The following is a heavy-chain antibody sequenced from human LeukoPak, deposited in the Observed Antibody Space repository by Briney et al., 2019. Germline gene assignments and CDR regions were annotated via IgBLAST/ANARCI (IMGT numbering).Heavy chain of an antibody. CDR3: ATGSYYDFWSGYSDAFDI. CDR2: IYYSGST. V-gene: IGHV4-59*01. D-gene: IGHD3-3*01. J-gene: IGHJ3*02. Sequence: SETLSLTCTVSGGSISSYYWSWLRQPPGKGLEWIGYIYYSGSTNYNPSLKSRVTISVDTSKNQFSLKLSSVTAADTAVYYCATGSYYDFWSGYSDAFDIWGQGTMVTVSS. CDR1: GGSISSYY.